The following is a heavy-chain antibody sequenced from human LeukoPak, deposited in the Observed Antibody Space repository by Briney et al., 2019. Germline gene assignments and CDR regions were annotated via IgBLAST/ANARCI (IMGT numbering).Heavy chain of an antibody. Sequence: GGSLRLSCAASGFRFSSYGMHWVRQAPGKGLEWVSSIDGGGGDPWYANSAKGRFTVSRDNSGNTLYLQMTALRAEDTAVYYCAARRPHYGDYVYWGLGTPVTVSS. D-gene: IGHD4-17*01. J-gene: IGHJ4*02. V-gene: IGHV3-23*01. CDR1: GFRFSSYG. CDR2: IDGGGGDP. CDR3: AARRPHYGDYVY.